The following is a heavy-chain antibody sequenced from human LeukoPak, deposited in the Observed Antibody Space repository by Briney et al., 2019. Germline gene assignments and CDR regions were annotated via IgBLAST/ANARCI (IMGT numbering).Heavy chain of an antibody. D-gene: IGHD2-2*01. Sequence: GGSLRLSCAASGFTFSGSAMHWVRQASGKGLEWVGRIRSKANSYATAYAASVKGRFTISRDDSKNTAYLQMNSLKTEDTAVYYCTSPSYQLGYCSSTSCYAFDIWGQGTMVTVSS. CDR3: TSPSYQLGYCSSTSCYAFDI. V-gene: IGHV3-73*01. J-gene: IGHJ3*02. CDR1: GFTFSGSA. CDR2: IRSKANSYAT.